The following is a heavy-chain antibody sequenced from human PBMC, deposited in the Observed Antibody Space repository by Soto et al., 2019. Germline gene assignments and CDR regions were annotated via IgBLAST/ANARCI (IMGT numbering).Heavy chain of an antibody. CDR3: AKDVVVVAATRSYGMDV. CDR1: GFTFSSYG. CDR2: ISYDGSNK. V-gene: IGHV3-30*18. D-gene: IGHD2-15*01. Sequence: QVQLVESGGGVVQPGRSLRLSCAASGFTFSSYGMHWVRQAPGKGLEWVAVISYDGSNKYYADSVKGRFTISRDNSKNTLCLQMNSLRAEDTAVYYCAKDVVVVAATRSYGMDVWGQGTTVTVSS. J-gene: IGHJ6*02.